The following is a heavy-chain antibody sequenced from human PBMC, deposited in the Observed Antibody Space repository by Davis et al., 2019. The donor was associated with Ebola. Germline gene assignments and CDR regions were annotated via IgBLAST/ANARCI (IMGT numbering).Heavy chain of an antibody. J-gene: IGHJ6*02. V-gene: IGHV3-30*02. CDR1: GFTFSSYW. CDR3: AKGGGSYYYYGMDV. CDR2: IWYDGSNK. D-gene: IGHD3-16*01. Sequence: GGSLRLSCAASGFTFSSYWMHWVRQAPGKGLEWVAVIWYDGSNKYYADSVKGRFTISRDNSKNTLYLQMNSLRAEDTAVYYCAKGGGSYYYYGMDVWGQGTTVTVSS.